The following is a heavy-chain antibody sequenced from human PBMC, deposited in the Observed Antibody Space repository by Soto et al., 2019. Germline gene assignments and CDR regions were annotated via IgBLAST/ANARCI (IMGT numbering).Heavy chain of an antibody. CDR2: IYYSGST. D-gene: IGHD3-10*01. CDR3: ARDRAVESEWFGELDSSRKFDP. CDR1: GGSVSSGSYY. Sequence: SETLSLTCTVSGGSVSSGSYYWSWIRQPPGKGLEWIGYIYYSGSTNYNPSLKSRVTISVDTSKNQFSLKLSSVTAADTAVYYCARDRAVESEWFGELDSSRKFDPWGQGTLVTVSS. J-gene: IGHJ5*02. V-gene: IGHV4-61*01.